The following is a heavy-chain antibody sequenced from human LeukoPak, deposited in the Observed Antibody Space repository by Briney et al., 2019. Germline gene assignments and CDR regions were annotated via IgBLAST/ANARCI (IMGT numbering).Heavy chain of an antibody. J-gene: IGHJ5*02. V-gene: IGHV5-51*01. Sequence: GESLKISCKGSGYSFTSYWIGWVRQMPGKGLEWMGIIYPGDSDTRYSPSLQGQVTISADKSISTAYLQWSSLKASDTAMYYCARITTYDILTGYYKNWFDPWGQGTLVTVSS. CDR1: GYSFTSYW. CDR2: IYPGDSDT. D-gene: IGHD3-9*01. CDR3: ARITTYDILTGYYKNWFDP.